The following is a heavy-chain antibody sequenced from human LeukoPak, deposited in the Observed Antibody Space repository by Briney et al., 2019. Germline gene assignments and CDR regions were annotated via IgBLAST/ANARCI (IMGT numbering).Heavy chain of an antibody. V-gene: IGHV4-59*08. CDR2: IYYTGIT. J-gene: IGHJ5*02. CDR3: ARHGSPRVHTMPLDP. Sequence: SETLSLTCTVSGDSLTYYYWSWIRQPPGKGLEWIGYIYYTGITDYNPSLKSRVIISVDTSKNQFSLKLTSVTAADTAVYFCARHGSPRVHTMPLDPWGQGTLVTVSS. D-gene: IGHD3-3*01. CDR1: GDSLTYYY.